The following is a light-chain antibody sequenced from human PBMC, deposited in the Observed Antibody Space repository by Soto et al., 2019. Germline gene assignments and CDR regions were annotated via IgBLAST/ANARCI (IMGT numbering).Light chain of an antibody. Sequence: EIVMTQSPATLSVSPGERATLSCRASQSVSNNLAWYQQKPGQAPRLLIYGASTRATGIPARFSGTGSATDFTLTISRLEPEDFAVYYCQQYGTSPPLTFGGGTKVDIK. CDR3: QQYGTSPPLT. CDR2: GAS. CDR1: QSVSNN. V-gene: IGKV3-15*01. J-gene: IGKJ4*01.